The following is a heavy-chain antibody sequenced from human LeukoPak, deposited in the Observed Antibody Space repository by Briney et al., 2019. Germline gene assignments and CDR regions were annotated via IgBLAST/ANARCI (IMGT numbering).Heavy chain of an antibody. J-gene: IGHJ4*02. CDR1: GFTFSSYA. Sequence: PGGSLRLSCAASGFTFSSYAMSWVRQAPGKGLEWVSAISGSGGSTYYADSVKGRFTISRDSSKNTLYLQMNSPRAEDTAVYYCARGSGYFLDFDYWGQGTLVTVSS. CDR2: ISGSGGST. CDR3: ARGSGYFLDFDY. D-gene: IGHD3-22*01. V-gene: IGHV3-23*01.